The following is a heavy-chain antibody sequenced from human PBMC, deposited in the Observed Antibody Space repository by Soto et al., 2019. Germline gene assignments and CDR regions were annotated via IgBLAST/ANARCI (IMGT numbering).Heavy chain of an antibody. CDR1: GGTFSSYA. V-gene: IGHV1-69*12. CDR2: IIPIFGTA. Sequence: QVQLVQSGAEVKKPGSSVKVSCKASGGTFSSYAISWVRQAPGQGLEWMGGIIPIFGTANYAQKFQGRVTITADESTSPAYMALSSLRSEDTAVYYCARGRVRFLEWLGSEGWGQGTLVTVSS. CDR3: ARGRVRFLEWLGSEG. D-gene: IGHD3-3*01. J-gene: IGHJ4*02.